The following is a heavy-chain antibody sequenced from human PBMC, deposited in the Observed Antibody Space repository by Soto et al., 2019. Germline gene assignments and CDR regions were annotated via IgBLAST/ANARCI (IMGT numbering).Heavy chain of an antibody. CDR1: GYTFTSYY. CDR3: ARFDSGYSTSFDI. Sequence: VASVKVSCKASGYTFTSYYMHWVRQAPGQGLEWMGRIIPILGIANYAQKFQGRVTITADKSTSTAYMELSSLRSEDTAVYYCARFDSGYSTSFDIWGQGTMVTVSS. CDR2: IIPILGIA. J-gene: IGHJ3*02. D-gene: IGHD6-13*01. V-gene: IGHV1-69*02.